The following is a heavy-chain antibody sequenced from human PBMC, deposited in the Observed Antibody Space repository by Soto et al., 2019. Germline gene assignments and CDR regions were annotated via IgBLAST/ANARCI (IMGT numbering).Heavy chain of an antibody. CDR3: AATPRY. CDR1: GGSISSYY. V-gene: IGHV4-59*01. Sequence: QVQLQESGPGLVKPSETLSLTCTVSGGSISSYYWSWIRQPPGKGLEWIGYIYSSGSTNYNPSLKGRVTMSLDTSNNQVSLHVTSVTAADTAVYYCAATPRYWGQGRLGTVSS. CDR2: IYSSGST. D-gene: IGHD1-26*01. J-gene: IGHJ4*02.